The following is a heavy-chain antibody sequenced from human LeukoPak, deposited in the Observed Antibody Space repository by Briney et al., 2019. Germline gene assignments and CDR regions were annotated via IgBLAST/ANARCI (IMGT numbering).Heavy chain of an antibody. Sequence: GGSLRLSCAASGFTFSTYWMSRVRQAPGKGLEWVANIKQDGSEKYYVDSVKGRFTISRDNAKSSLFLQMNGLRVEDTAVYYCARALVATFEAFWFDPWGQGTLVTVSS. V-gene: IGHV3-7*01. CDR2: IKQDGSEK. D-gene: IGHD5-12*01. CDR3: ARALVATFEAFWFDP. CDR1: GFTFSTYW. J-gene: IGHJ5*02.